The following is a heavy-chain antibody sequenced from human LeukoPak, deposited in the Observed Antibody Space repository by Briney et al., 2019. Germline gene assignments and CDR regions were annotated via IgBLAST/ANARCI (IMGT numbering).Heavy chain of an antibody. J-gene: IGHJ4*02. Sequence: PGRSLRLSCAASGFTFSTYAMHWVRQAPGKGLEWVALIWYDGSNKYYADSVKGRFTVSRDISENTLYLQMNSLRAEDTAVYYCAKDAGNYYQRFFDYWGQGTLVTVSS. CDR2: IWYDGSNK. V-gene: IGHV3-33*06. CDR1: GFTFSTYA. CDR3: AKDAGNYYQRFFDY. D-gene: IGHD1-26*01.